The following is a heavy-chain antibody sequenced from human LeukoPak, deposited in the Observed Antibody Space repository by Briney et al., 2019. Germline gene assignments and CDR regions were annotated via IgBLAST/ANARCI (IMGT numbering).Heavy chain of an antibody. J-gene: IGHJ4*02. CDR3: ARYNWNDGASFDY. D-gene: IGHD1-20*01. V-gene: IGHV4-39*07. CDR1: GGSFSSSSYY. Sequence: PSETLSLTCAVYGGSFSSSSYYWGWIRQPPGKGLEWIGSIYYSGSTYYNPSLKSRVTISVDTSKNQFSLKLSSVTAADTAVYYCARYNWNDGASFDYWGQGTLVTVSS. CDR2: IYYSGST.